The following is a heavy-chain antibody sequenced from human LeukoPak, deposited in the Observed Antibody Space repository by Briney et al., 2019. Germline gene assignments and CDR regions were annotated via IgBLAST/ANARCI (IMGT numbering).Heavy chain of an antibody. CDR2: ITDNGRSV. Sequence: AGGSLRLSCAASGFTFSDYFMGWIRQAPGKGLKWISYITDNGRSVYYTDSMKGRFTISRDNAKNSVYLQINSLRDEDTAVYYCARAGMDSRGYYQGFDVWGQGTLVTVSS. CDR1: GFTFSDYF. D-gene: IGHD3-22*01. J-gene: IGHJ4*02. V-gene: IGHV3-11*04. CDR3: ARAGMDSRGYYQGFDV.